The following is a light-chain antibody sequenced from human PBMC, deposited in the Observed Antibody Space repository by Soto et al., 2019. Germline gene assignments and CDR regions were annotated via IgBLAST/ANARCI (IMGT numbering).Light chain of an antibody. CDR1: QIVNTFY. J-gene: IGKJ4*01. V-gene: IGKV3-20*01. CDR2: GAS. Sequence: EVVLSQSPGTLSLSPGESATLSCRASQIVNTFYLAWYQQKPGQAPRLLIYGASSSATGIPDRFSARGSATDFSLTIRRLEPEDSAVYYCQQFGSSGPLTFGGGTKVEIK. CDR3: QQFGSSGPLT.